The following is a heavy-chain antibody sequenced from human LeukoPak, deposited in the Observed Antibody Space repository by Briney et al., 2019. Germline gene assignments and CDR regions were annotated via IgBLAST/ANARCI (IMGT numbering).Heavy chain of an antibody. D-gene: IGHD3-22*01. Sequence: SVKVFCKASGYTFTGYYMHWVRQAPGQGLEWMGWINPILGIANYAQKFQGRVTITADKSTSTAYMELSSLRSEDTAVYYCARDREMIVVVISSSYYYYYGMDVWGQGTTVTVSS. CDR3: ARDREMIVVVISSSYYYYYGMDV. J-gene: IGHJ6*02. CDR1: GYTFTGYY. V-gene: IGHV1-69*10. CDR2: INPILGIA.